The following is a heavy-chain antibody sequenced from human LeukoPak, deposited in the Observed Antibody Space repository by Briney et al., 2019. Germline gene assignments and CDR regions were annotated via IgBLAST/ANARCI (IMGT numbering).Heavy chain of an antibody. J-gene: IGHJ4*02. CDR2: IYYSGST. CDR3: ARTRYCSSTTCYYFDY. Sequence: KSSETLSLTCTVSGGSISSYYWSWIRRPPGKGLEWIGYIYYSGSTNYNPSLKSRVTISVDTSKNQFSLKLSSVTAADTAVYYCARTRYCSSTTCYYFDYWGQGTLVTVSS. V-gene: IGHV4-59*08. D-gene: IGHD2-2*01. CDR1: GGSISSYY.